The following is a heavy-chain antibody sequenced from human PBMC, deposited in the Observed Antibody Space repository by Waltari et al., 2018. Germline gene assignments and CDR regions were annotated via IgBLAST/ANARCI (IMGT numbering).Heavy chain of an antibody. V-gene: IGHV3-48*03. D-gene: IGHD6-19*01. J-gene: IGHJ4*02. CDR3: ARGTVGSSGWFGPNAQ. CDR1: GFTFHSYA. CDR2: VSSSGSSI. Sequence: VQLVESGGGLVQPGGSLRLSCAASGFTFHSYAMNWVRQAPGKGLEWVSYVSSSGSSIYYADSVKGRFTISRDNAKNSLYLQMNSLRAEDTAVYYCARGTVGSSGWFGPNAQWGQGTLVTVSS.